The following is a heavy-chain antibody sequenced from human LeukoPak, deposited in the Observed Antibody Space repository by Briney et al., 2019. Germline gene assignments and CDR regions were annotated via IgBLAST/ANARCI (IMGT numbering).Heavy chain of an antibody. CDR2: ISSSSSTI. Sequence: GGSLRLSCAASGFTFSSYEMNWVRQAPGKGLEWVSYISSSSSTIYYADSVKGRFTISRDNAKNSLYLQMNSLRAEDTAVYYCARDNPTVVTRGVDYWGQGTLVTVSS. J-gene: IGHJ4*02. D-gene: IGHD4-23*01. V-gene: IGHV3-48*01. CDR3: ARDNPTVVTRGVDY. CDR1: GFTFSSYE.